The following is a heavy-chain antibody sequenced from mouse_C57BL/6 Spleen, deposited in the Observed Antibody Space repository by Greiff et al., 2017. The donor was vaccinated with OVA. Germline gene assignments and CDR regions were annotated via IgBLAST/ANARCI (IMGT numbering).Heavy chain of an antibody. J-gene: IGHJ2*01. CDR1: GYSFTGYY. CDR3: ARNYYGSSFSYYFDY. D-gene: IGHD1-1*01. Sequence: LVESGPELVKPGASVKISCKASGYSFTGYYMNWVKQSPEKSLEWIGEINPSTGGTTYNQKFKAKATLTVDKSSSTAYMQLKSLTSEDSAVYYCARNYYGSSFSYYFDYWGQGTTLTVSS. CDR2: INPSTGGT. V-gene: IGHV1-42*01.